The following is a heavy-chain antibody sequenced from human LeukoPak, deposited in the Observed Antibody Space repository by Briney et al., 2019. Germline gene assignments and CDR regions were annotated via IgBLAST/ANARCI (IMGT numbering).Heavy chain of an antibody. CDR3: ARDLYYAEYTDV. CDR1: GGSFSGYY. V-gene: IGHV4-34*01. CDR2: IDHSGST. Sequence: SETLSLTCAVYGGSFSGYYWSWIRQPPGKGLEWIGEIDHSGSTNYNPSLKSRVTISVDTSKNQFSLKLSSVTAADTAVYYCARDLYYAEYTDVWGKGTTVTVSS. J-gene: IGHJ6*03. D-gene: IGHD2-8*01.